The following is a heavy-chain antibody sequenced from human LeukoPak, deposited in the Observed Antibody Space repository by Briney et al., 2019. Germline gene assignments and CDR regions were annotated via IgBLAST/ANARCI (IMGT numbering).Heavy chain of an antibody. CDR1: RGSIRHNDYY. J-gene: IGHJ4*02. D-gene: IGHD6-19*01. CDR2: IYYSGTT. CDR3: ARGSVAGTRSGYYFDY. Sequence: SETLSLTCSVSRGSIRHNDYYWGWIRQPPGKGLEWIGNIYYSGTTYYNPSLISRVTISVDTSKNQFSLKLSSVTAADTAVYYCARGSVAGTRSGYYFDYWGQGTLVTVSS. V-gene: IGHV4-39*07.